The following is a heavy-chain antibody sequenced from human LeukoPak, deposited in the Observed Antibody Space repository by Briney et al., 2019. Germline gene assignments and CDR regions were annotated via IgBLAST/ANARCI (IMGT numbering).Heavy chain of an antibody. D-gene: IGHD1-26*01. CDR2: IYSGGST. CDR1: GITVSSNY. J-gene: IGHJ4*02. Sequence: QPGGSLRLSCAASGITVSSNYMNWVRQAPGKGLEWVAIIYSGGSTYYADSVKGRFTISRDNSKNTLYLQMNSLRAEDTAVHYCAREISGYWGQGTLVTVSS. CDR3: AREISGY. V-gene: IGHV3-66*01.